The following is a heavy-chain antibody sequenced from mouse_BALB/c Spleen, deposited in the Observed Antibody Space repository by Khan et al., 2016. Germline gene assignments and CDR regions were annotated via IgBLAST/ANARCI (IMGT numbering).Heavy chain of an antibody. CDR2: IRLKSDNYAT. CDR3: TGGMGCAY. V-gene: IGHV6-6*02. Sequence: EVQLQESGGGLVQPGGSMKLSCVASGFTFSSYWMSWVRQSPEKGLEWVAEIRLKSDNYATHYAESVKGKFTISRDDSKSRLYLQMNSLRDEDTGIYYCTGGMGCAYWSQGTLVTVSA. CDR1: GFTFSSYW. D-gene: IGHD1-1*02. J-gene: IGHJ3*01.